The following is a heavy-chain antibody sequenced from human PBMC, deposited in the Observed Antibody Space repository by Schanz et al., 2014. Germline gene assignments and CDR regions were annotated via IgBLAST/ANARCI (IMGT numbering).Heavy chain of an antibody. J-gene: IGHJ4*02. Sequence: QVQLVQSGSELKKPGASLKVSCKASGYTFTGHYMHWVRQAPGQGLEWMGWINPNSGGTNYAQKFQGRVTLTSDTSISTAFMELSGLTSDDTATYFCARARYTGYDCSGYWGQGTLLIVSS. CDR1: GYTFTGHY. D-gene: IGHD5-12*01. CDR3: ARARYTGYDCSGY. CDR2: INPNSGGT. V-gene: IGHV1-2*02.